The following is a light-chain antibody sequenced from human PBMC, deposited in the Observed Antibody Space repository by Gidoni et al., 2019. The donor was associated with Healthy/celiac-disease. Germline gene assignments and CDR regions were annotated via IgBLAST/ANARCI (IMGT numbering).Light chain of an antibody. Sequence: DIQMTQSPSTLSASVGDRVTINCRASQSISSWLAWYHQKPGKAPKLLIYDASSLESGVPSRFSGSGSGTEFTLTISSLQPDDFATYYCQQYNSYWTFXQXTKVEIK. V-gene: IGKV1-5*01. CDR1: QSISSW. CDR2: DAS. J-gene: IGKJ1*01. CDR3: QQYNSYWT.